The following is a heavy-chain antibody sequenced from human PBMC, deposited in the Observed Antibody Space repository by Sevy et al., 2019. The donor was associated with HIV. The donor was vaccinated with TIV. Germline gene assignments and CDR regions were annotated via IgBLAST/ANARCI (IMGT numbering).Heavy chain of an antibody. J-gene: IGHJ5*02. CDR2: TYYRSKWYN. V-gene: IGHV6-1*01. Sequence: SQTLSLTCAISGDSVSSNSAAWNWIRQSPSRGLEWLGRTYYRSKWYNDYAVSVKSRITINPDTSKNQFSLQLNSVTPEDMAVYYCARDPYCSSTSCFNWFDPRGQGTLVTVSS. CDR3: ARDPYCSSTSCFNWFDP. D-gene: IGHD2-2*01. CDR1: GDSVSSNSAA.